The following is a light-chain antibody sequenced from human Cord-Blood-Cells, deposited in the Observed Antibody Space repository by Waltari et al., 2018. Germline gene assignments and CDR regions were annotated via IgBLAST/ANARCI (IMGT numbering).Light chain of an antibody. CDR3: QQSYSTPRT. Sequence: DVVMTQSPLSLPVTLGQPASISCRSSQSLVHSDGNTYLNWFQQRPGQSPRRLIYKVSNRDSGVPDRFSGSGSGTDFTLTISSLQPEDFATYYCQQSYSTPRTFGQGTKVEIK. J-gene: IGKJ1*01. CDR1: QSLVHSDGNTY. CDR2: KVS. V-gene: IGKV2-30*02.